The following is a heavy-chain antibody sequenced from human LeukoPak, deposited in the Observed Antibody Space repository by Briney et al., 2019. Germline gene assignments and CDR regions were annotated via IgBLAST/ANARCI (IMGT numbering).Heavy chain of an antibody. CDR1: GFTFCRYR. V-gene: IGHV3-7*01. CDR3: ARTGYSSSWYPFDY. D-gene: IGHD6-13*01. J-gene: IGHJ4*02. Sequence: GGSLRLSCAASGFTFCRYRMSWVRQAPGKGLEWVANIRQDGSEKYYVDSVKGRFTISRDHGKNSLYLQMNSLRAEDTAVYYCARTGYSSSWYPFDYWGQGTLVTVSS. CDR2: IRQDGSEK.